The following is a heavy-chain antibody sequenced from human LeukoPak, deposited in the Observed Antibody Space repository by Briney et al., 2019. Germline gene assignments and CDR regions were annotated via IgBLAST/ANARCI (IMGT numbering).Heavy chain of an antibody. CDR3: ARGKAQQRGGDY. CDR2: IYYSGST. D-gene: IGHD6-13*01. J-gene: IGHJ4*02. Sequence: SETLSLTCTVSGGSISSHYWSWIRQPPGKGLEWIGYIYYSGSTNYNPSLKSRVTISVDTSKNQFSLKLSSVTAADTAVYYCARGKAQQRGGDYWGQGTLVTVSS. V-gene: IGHV4-59*11. CDR1: GGSISSHY.